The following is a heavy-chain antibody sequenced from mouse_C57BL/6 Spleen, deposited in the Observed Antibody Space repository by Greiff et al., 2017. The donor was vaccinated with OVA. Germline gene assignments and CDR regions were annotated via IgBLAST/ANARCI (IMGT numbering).Heavy chain of an antibody. J-gene: IGHJ1*03. CDR2: IRNKANNHAT. CDR3: TAYYDYDVWYFDV. CDR1: GFTFSDAW. V-gene: IGHV6-6*01. D-gene: IGHD2-4*01. Sequence: DVMLVESGGGLVQPGGSMKLSCAASGFTFSDAWMDWVRQSPEKGLEWVAEIRNKANNHATYYAESVKGRFTISRDDSKSSVYLQMNSLRAEDTGIYYCTAYYDYDVWYFDVWGTGTTVTVSS.